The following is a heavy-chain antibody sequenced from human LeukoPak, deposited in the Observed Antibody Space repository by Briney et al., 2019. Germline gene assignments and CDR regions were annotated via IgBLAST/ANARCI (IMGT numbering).Heavy chain of an antibody. J-gene: IGHJ4*02. V-gene: IGHV4-59*01. D-gene: IGHD3-22*01. Sequence: SETLSLTCTVSGGSISSYYWSWIRQPPGKGLEWIGYIYYSGSTNYNPSLKSRVTISVDASKNQFSLKLSSVTAADTAVYYCARGPNYSSGYHHFDYWGQGTLVTVSS. CDR3: ARGPNYSSGYHHFDY. CDR2: IYYSGST. CDR1: GGSISSYY.